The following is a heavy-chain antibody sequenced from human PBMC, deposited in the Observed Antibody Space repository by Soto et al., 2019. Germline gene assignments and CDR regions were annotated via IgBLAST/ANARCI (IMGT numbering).Heavy chain of an antibody. CDR3: ARAGLGYCTSTNCHPGFDI. J-gene: IGHJ3*02. V-gene: IGHV3-30*03. CDR2: ISYDGSNR. Sequence: GGSLRLSCAASGFTFSSYGMHWVRQAPGKGLEWVAHISYDGSNRHYTDSVKGRFTISRDSSKNTLYLQMDSLSGEDAAVYYCARAGLGYCTSTNCHPGFDIWGQGTMVTVSS. CDR1: GFTFSSYG. D-gene: IGHD2-2*01.